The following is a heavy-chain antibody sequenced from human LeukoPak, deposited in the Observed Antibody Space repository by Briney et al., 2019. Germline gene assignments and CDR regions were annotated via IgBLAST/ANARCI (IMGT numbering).Heavy chain of an antibody. CDR3: ARGGGSAWYLGFDY. V-gene: IGHV4-59*01. Sequence: SETLSLTCTVSGGSISGYYWSWIRQPPGKGLERIGYIYYSGSTNYNPSLKSRVTISIDTSRNQFSLKLSSVTAADTAVYYCARGGGSAWYLGFDYWGQGTLVTVSS. CDR1: GGSISGYY. D-gene: IGHD6-13*01. J-gene: IGHJ4*02. CDR2: IYYSGST.